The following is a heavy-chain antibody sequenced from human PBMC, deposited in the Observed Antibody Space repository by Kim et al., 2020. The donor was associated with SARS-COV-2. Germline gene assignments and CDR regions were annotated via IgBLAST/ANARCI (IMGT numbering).Heavy chain of an antibody. CDR3: AISYDYGCMDV. D-gene: IGHD3-16*01. J-gene: IGHJ6*02. Sequence: ETIYAQKFRGRVTMTEDTSTDTAYMELSSLRSEDTAVYYCAISYDYGCMDVWGLGTTVTVSS. CDR2: ET. V-gene: IGHV1-24*01.